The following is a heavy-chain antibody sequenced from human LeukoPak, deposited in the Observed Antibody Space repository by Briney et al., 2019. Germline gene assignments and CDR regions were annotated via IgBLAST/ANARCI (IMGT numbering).Heavy chain of an antibody. D-gene: IGHD2-15*01. CDR1: GFTVSSNY. Sequence: GGSLRLSCAASGFTVSSNYMSWVRQAPGKGLEWVSVIYSGGSTYYADSVKGRFTISRDNSKNTLYLQMNSLRAEDTAVYYCARDYCSGGSCYDEALGYWGQGTLVTVSS. CDR2: IYSGGST. CDR3: ARDYCSGGSCYDEALGY. V-gene: IGHV3-66*01. J-gene: IGHJ4*02.